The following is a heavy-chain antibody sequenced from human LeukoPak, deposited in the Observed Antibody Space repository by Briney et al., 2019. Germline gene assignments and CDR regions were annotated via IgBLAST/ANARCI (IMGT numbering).Heavy chain of an antibody. Sequence: GASVMVSCKASGYTFTNYAISWVRQAPGQGLEWMGWIGTYNGNPDYTQRLQGRVTMTTDTSTSTAYMELRSLKSDDTAVYYCAREDPGGAFDVWGRGTMVTVSS. D-gene: IGHD3-16*01. J-gene: IGHJ3*01. CDR1: GYTFTNYA. CDR2: IGTYNGNP. CDR3: AREDPGGAFDV. V-gene: IGHV1-18*01.